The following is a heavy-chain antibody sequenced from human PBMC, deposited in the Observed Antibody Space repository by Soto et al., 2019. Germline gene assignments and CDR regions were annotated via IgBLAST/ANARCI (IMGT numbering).Heavy chain of an antibody. J-gene: IGHJ4*02. CDR3: ARTGGRRQIIDY. CDR2: VIPMSRTR. V-gene: IGHV1-69*18. Sequence: QVHLVQSGAAVQKPGSSVNISCKSSGGSFSTYGISWLRRAPGQGLEWLGTVIPMSRTRNYAQRFQGRVTITATESTNIAYMELSGLLFEDTAIYYCARTGGRRQIIDYWGQGTLVTVSS. CDR1: GGSFSTYG. D-gene: IGHD1-26*01.